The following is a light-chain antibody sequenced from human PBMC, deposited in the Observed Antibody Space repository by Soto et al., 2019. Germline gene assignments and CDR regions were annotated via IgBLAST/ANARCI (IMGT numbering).Light chain of an antibody. CDR3: SSYTSSSTFVV. V-gene: IGLV2-14*01. CDR2: DVS. CDR1: SSGVGGYNY. Sequence: QSALTQPASVSGSPGQSITISCTGTSSGVGGYNYVSWYQQHPGKAPKLMIYDVSNRPSGVSNRFSGSKSGNTASLAISGLQAEDEADYYCSSYTSSSTFVVFGGGPKLTVL. J-gene: IGLJ2*01.